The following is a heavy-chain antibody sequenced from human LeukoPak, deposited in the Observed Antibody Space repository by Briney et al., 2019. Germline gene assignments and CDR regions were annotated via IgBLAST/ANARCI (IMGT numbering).Heavy chain of an antibody. V-gene: IGHV3-23*01. Sequence: GGSLRLSCTASGFSLNNFDMTWVRQTPGKGLEYVSSIGSAGHTFYADSLKGRFFISRDTSKNTVYLQVNSLRGEDTAVYFCAKKFPGVSYYFDFWGQGTLVTVSS. CDR2: IGSAGHT. CDR1: GFSLNNFD. D-gene: IGHD2-8*01. CDR3: AKKFPGVSYYFDF. J-gene: IGHJ4*02.